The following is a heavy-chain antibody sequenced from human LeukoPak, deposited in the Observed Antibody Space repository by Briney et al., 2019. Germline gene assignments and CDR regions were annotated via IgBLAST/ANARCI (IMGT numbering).Heavy chain of an antibody. Sequence: GGSLRLSCAASGFTFSSYSMNWVRQAPGKGLEWVSSISSSSSYIYYADSVKGRFTISRDNAKNSLYLQMNSLRAEDTAVYYCARGAADDAFDIWGQGTMVTVSS. D-gene: IGHD6-25*01. CDR2: ISSSSSYI. V-gene: IGHV3-21*01. J-gene: IGHJ3*02. CDR3: ARGAADDAFDI. CDR1: GFTFSSYS.